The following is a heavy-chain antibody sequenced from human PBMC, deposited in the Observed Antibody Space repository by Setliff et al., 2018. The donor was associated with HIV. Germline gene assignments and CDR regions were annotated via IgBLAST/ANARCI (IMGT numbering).Heavy chain of an antibody. CDR2: INHSGST. CDR3: ARHLWFYYVAESYGYFDY. D-gene: IGHD3-10*01. V-gene: IGHV4-34*01. Sequence: SETLSLTCAVYGGSFSGYYWSWVRQPPGKGLEWIGEINHSGSTNSNSSLKSRVTISADTSKNQFSLRLRSVTATDTAVYYCARHLWFYYVAESYGYFDYWGQGSLVTVSS. CDR1: GGSFSGYY. J-gene: IGHJ4*02.